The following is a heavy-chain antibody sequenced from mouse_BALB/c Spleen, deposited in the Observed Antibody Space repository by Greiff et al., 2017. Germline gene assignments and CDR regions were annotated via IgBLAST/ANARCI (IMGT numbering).Heavy chain of an antibody. Sequence: EVKLVESGGGLVQPGGSRKLSCAASGFTFSSFGMHWVRQAPEKGLEWVAYISSGSSTIYYADTVKGRFTISRDNPKNTLFLQMTSLRSEDTAMYYCARSGYYGSRMGYFDVWGAGTTVTVSS. CDR2: ISSGSSTI. J-gene: IGHJ1*01. CDR1: GFTFSSFG. D-gene: IGHD1-1*01. V-gene: IGHV5-17*02. CDR3: ARSGYYGSRMGYFDV.